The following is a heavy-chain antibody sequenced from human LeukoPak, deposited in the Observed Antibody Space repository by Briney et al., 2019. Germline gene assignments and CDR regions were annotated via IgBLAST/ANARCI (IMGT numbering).Heavy chain of an antibody. V-gene: IGHV3-23*01. Sequence: GGSLRLSCAASGFNFDRYAMSWVRQAAGKGLEWVSGIGGSGHSSHYAESVKGRFTVSRDNAKNSLYLQMNSLRAEDTAVYYCARIRRGWSQNWDYWGQGTLVTVSS. CDR3: ARIRRGWSQNWDY. CDR2: IGGSGHSS. CDR1: GFNFDRYA. J-gene: IGHJ4*02. D-gene: IGHD6-19*01.